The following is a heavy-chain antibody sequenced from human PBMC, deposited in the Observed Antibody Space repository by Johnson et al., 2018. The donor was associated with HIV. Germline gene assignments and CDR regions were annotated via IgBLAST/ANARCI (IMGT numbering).Heavy chain of an antibody. CDR2: ISYDGSNK. V-gene: IGHV3-30*18. Sequence: VQLVESGGGLIQPGGSLRLSCAASGFTVSSNYMSWVRQDRGKGLEWVAVISYDGSNKYYADSVKGRFTISRDNSKNTLYMQMNSLRPEYTGLYYCAKDIASGYTNGGTLDIGGQGTMVSVSS. CDR3: AKDIASGYTNGGTLDI. CDR1: GFTVSSNY. D-gene: IGHD6-19*01. J-gene: IGHJ3*02.